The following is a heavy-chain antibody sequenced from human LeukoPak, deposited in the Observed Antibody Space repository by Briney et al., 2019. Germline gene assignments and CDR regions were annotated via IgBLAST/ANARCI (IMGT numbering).Heavy chain of an antibody. CDR2: INHSGST. J-gene: IGHJ4*02. Sequence: SETLSLTCAVYGGSFSGYYWSWIRQPPGKGLEWIGEINHSGSTNYNPSLKSRVTISVDTSESQFSLKLSSVTAADTAVYYCAGSGYSGYDLDYWGQGTLVTVSS. CDR3: AGSGYSGYDLDY. D-gene: IGHD5-12*01. V-gene: IGHV4-34*01. CDR1: GGSFSGYY.